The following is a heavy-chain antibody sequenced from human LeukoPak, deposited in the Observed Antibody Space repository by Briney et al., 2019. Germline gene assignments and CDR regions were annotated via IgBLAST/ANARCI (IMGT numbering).Heavy chain of an antibody. J-gene: IGHJ4*02. Sequence: PGRSLRLSCAASGFTFSSYAMHWVRQAPGKGLEWVAVISYDGSNKYYADSVKGRFTISRDNSKNTLYLQMNSLRAEDTAVYYCAKRDGYNSNYFDYWGQGTLVTVSS. D-gene: IGHD5-24*01. CDR2: ISYDGSNK. CDR3: AKRDGYNSNYFDY. CDR1: GFTFSSYA. V-gene: IGHV3-30-3*02.